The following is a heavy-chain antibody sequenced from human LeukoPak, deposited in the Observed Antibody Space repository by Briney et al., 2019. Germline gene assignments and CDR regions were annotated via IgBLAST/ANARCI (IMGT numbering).Heavy chain of an antibody. V-gene: IGHV1-8*03. Sequence: ASVKVSCKASGYTFTSYDINWVRQAPGQGLEWMGWMNPNSGNTGYAQKFQGRVTITRNTSISTAYMELSSLRSEDTAVYYCAMLSSSSPFDYWGQGTLVTVSS. CDR2: MNPNSGNT. D-gene: IGHD6-6*01. CDR1: GYTFTSYD. J-gene: IGHJ4*02. CDR3: AMLSSSSPFDY.